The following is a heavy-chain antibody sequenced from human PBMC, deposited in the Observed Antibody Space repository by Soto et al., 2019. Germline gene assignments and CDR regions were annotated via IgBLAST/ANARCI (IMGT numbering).Heavy chain of an antibody. V-gene: IGHV1-69*12. Sequence: QVQLVQSGAEVKKPGSSVKVSCKASGGTFSSYAISWVRQAPGQGLEWMGGIIPIFGTANYAQKFQGRVTITADESTSTGYMELSRLRSEDTAVYYWAKTLQWLNYYYGMDVWGQGTTVTVSS. CDR1: GGTFSSYA. D-gene: IGHD6-19*01. CDR3: AKTLQWLNYYYGMDV. CDR2: IIPIFGTA. J-gene: IGHJ6*02.